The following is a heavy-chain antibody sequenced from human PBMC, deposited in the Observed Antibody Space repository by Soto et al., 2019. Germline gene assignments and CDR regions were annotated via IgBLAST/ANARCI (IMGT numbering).Heavy chain of an antibody. CDR2: IYYSGST. CDR3: ARDQSHVYHGLDV. Sequence: QVQLQESGPGLVKPSQTLSLTCTVSGASLRKSDYYWSWIRQHPGKGLEWIGHIYYSGSTYYNPSLESRVTISVDTSKNQFSLKVDSVTAADTAVYYCARDQSHVYHGLDVWGQGTTVTVSS. D-gene: IGHD3-10*02. V-gene: IGHV4-31*03. J-gene: IGHJ6*02. CDR1: GASLRKSDYY.